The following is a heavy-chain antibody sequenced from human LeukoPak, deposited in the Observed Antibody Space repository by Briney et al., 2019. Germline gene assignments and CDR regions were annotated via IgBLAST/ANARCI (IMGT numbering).Heavy chain of an antibody. CDR2: ISTYTGRA. J-gene: IGHJ3*01. D-gene: IGHD4-23*01. CDR3: ARADGTNSGTNAFDV. CDR1: GYRFNVYD. V-gene: IGHV1-18*01. Sequence: AASVEVSCKTSGYRFNVYDILWVRQAPGHGLDYVGWISTYTGRANYAQKFQGRVSVITDTSTSTAYLELTNLTSSDTGLYYCARADGTNSGTNAFDVWGLGTMVTVAS.